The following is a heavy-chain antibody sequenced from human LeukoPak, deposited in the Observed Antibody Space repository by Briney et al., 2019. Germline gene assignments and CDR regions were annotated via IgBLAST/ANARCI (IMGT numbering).Heavy chain of an antibody. D-gene: IGHD3-10*01. CDR1: GFTFSTYG. J-gene: IGHJ4*02. CDR3: ARARGYYYGSGSYSDY. CDR2: ISYDGSNK. Sequence: GRSLRLSCAASGFTFSTYGMHWVRQAPGKGLEWVALISYDGSNKQYADSVKGRFTTSRDNSKNTLYLQMNSLRAEDTAVYYCARARGYYYGSGSYSDYWGQGTLVTVSS. V-gene: IGHV3-30*03.